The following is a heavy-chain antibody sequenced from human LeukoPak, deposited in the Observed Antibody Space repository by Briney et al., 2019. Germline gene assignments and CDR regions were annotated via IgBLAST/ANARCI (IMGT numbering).Heavy chain of an antibody. CDR3: AKDHDSTGLFQDRDY. J-gene: IGHJ4*02. CDR2: ISISANT. D-gene: IGHD6-19*01. CDR1: GFTFSRYA. V-gene: IGHV3-23*01. Sequence: GGSLRLSCAASGFTFSRYAMNWVRQAPGKGLEWVSTISISANTHYADSVKGRFTISRDNSKSTLYQQMNSLRAEDTAIYYCAKDHDSTGLFQDRDYWGQGTQVTISS.